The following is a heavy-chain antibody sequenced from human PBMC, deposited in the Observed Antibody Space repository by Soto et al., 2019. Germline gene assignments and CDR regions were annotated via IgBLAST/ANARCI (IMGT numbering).Heavy chain of an antibody. CDR3: ARLVGDPVNIYYYYYGMDV. CDR2: IIPIFGTA. J-gene: IGHJ6*02. D-gene: IGHD1-26*01. V-gene: IGHV1-69*01. Sequence: QVQLVQSGAEVKKPGSSVKVSCKASGGTFSSYAISWVRQAPGQGLEWMGGIIPIFGTANYAQKFQGRVTITADASTSTAYMELSSLRSEDTAVYYCARLVGDPVNIYYYYYGMDVWGQGTTVTVSS. CDR1: GGTFSSYA.